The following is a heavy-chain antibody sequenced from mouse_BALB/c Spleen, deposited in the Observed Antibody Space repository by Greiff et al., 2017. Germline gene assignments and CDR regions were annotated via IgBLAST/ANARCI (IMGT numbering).Heavy chain of an antibody. CDR1: GYTFTSYW. D-gene: IGHD3-3*01. J-gene: IGHJ2*01. Sequence: LQQPGSGLVRPGASVKLSCKASGYTFTSYWMHWVKQRHGQGLEWIGNIYPGSGSTNYDEKFKSKGTLTVDTSSSTAYMHLSSLTSEDSAVYYGTRGDGDGADYWGQGTTLTVSS. CDR2: IYPGSGST. V-gene: IGHV1S22*01. CDR3: TRGDGDGADY.